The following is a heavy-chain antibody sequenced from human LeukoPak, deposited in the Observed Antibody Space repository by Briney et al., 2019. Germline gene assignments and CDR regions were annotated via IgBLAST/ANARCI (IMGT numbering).Heavy chain of an antibody. CDR3: VRDRFYGMDV. CDR1: GFTFSSSW. Sequence: GGSLRLSCAASGFTFSSSWMHWVRQAPGKGLVWVSRINHDGSTTNYVDSVKGRFTISRDNAKNTLYPQMNCLTAEDTAVFYCVRDRFYGMDVWGQGTTVTVSS. V-gene: IGHV3-74*01. CDR2: INHDGSTT. J-gene: IGHJ6*02.